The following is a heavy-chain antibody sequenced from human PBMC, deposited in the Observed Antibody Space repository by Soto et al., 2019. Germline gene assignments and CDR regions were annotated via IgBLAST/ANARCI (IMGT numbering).Heavy chain of an antibody. CDR1: GFIFSNYA. CDR3: TKGGIPRRYNIPKVDFDY. CDR2: ISGSGATT. V-gene: IGHV3-23*01. D-gene: IGHD1-1*01. J-gene: IGHJ4*02. Sequence: AGGSLRLSCAASGFIFSNYAMSWVRQAPGRGLEWVSAISGSGATTYYPDSVKGRFTIPRDNSKNTLYLQMNNLRADDTAVYYCTKGGIPRRYNIPKVDFDYWGQGSLVTVSS.